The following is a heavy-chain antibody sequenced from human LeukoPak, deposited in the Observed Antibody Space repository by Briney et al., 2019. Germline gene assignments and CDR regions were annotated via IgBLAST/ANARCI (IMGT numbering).Heavy chain of an antibody. CDR3: ARWGHFDASGYFAVDY. CDR2: SLYGGRT. CDR1: DGSISNFY. Sequence: SETLSLTCTVSDGSISNFYWNWFRQPPGKRLEWIGHSLYGGRTDYNPSLESRVTISVDTSKSQFSLKLRSVTTTDTAVYYCARWGHFDASGYFAVDYWGQGALVTVSS. V-gene: IGHV4-59*08. J-gene: IGHJ4*02. D-gene: IGHD3-22*01.